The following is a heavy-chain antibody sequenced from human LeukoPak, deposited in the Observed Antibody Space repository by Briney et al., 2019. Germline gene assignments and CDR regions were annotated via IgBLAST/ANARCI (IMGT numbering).Heavy chain of an antibody. Sequence: ASVKVSCKASGYTFTSYGISWVRQAPGQGLEWMGWISAYNGNTNYAQKLQGRVTMNTDTSTSTAYMELRSLRSDDTAVYYCARDCSSTSWYMNYYYGMDVWGQGTTVTVS. CDR3: ARDCSSTSWYMNYYYGMDV. D-gene: IGHD2-2*02. CDR2: ISAYNGNT. J-gene: IGHJ6*02. CDR1: GYTFTSYG. V-gene: IGHV1-18*01.